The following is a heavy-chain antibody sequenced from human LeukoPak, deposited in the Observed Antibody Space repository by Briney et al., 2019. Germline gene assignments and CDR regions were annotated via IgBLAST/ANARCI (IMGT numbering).Heavy chain of an antibody. CDR2: ISGDGSLR. D-gene: IGHD2-8*01. Sequence: PGGSLRLSCTGSGFTFSTYTMNWIRQAPGKGLEWVSAISGDGSLRDYSDYVKGRFTISRDNSKTTMYLQMNSLRAEDTAIYYCAKDRVVDGLWSLDYWGQGTLVTVSS. J-gene: IGHJ4*02. CDR3: AKDRVVDGLWSLDY. CDR1: GFTFSTYT. V-gene: IGHV3-23*01.